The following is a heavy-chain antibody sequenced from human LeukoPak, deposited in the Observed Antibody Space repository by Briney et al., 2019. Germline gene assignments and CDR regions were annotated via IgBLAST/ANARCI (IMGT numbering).Heavy chain of an antibody. V-gene: IGHV5-51*01. Sequence: GESLQISCKGSGYSFTSYWIGWLGQLPGKGLEGLGITIPGDSDARYHPSFQRQDTISDDKYISTDYLQWSSMKASDTAMYYCARRRDLYSVIHYPFDYWGQGTLVTVSS. J-gene: IGHJ4*02. CDR1: GYSFTSYW. CDR2: TIPGDSDA. D-gene: IGHD1-26*01. CDR3: ARRRDLYSVIHYPFDY.